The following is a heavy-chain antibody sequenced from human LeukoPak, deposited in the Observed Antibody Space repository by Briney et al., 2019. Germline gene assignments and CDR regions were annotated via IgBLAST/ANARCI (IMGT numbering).Heavy chain of an antibody. CDR3: ARGQLYCSSTSCYHKYFDY. D-gene: IGHD2-2*01. J-gene: IGHJ4*02. CDR1: GFTFGDYY. CDR2: SSSSGNTI. V-gene: IGHV3-11*04. Sequence: GGSLRLSCAASGFTFGDYYMSWIRQAPGKGLEWVSYSSSSGNTIYYADSVKGRFTISRDNAKNSLYLQMNSLRAEDTAVYYCARGQLYCSSTSCYHKYFDYWGQGTLVTVSS.